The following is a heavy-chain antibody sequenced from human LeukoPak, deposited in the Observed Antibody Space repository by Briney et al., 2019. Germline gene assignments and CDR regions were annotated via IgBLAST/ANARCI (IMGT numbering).Heavy chain of an antibody. CDR2: IYYSGST. CDR3: ASAQNRDAFDI. V-gene: IGHV4-30-4*08. J-gene: IGHJ3*02. CDR1: RGSLSSGDYY. Sequence: PSQTLSLTCTVSRGSLSSGDYYWSWVRQPPGKGLEWLGYIYYSGSTYYSPSLKSSVNISINTSKNQFSLKLSSVTAADTAVYYCASAQNRDAFDIWGQGTMVTVSS. D-gene: IGHD1-14*01.